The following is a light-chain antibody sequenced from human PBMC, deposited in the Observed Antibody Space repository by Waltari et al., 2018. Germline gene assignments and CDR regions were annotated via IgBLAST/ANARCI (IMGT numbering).Light chain of an antibody. J-gene: IGLJ1*01. CDR1: SSAVGRYNL. Sequence: QSALTQPASVSGSPGQSITISCTGTSSAVGRYNLVSWYQQHPGKAPKLMFYEVTARASGVSNRCSGSKSDNTASLTSSVLRAEDEADYYCCSHAGSSIYVFGTGTKVTIL. V-gene: IGLV2-23*02. CDR3: CSHAGSSIYV. CDR2: EVT.